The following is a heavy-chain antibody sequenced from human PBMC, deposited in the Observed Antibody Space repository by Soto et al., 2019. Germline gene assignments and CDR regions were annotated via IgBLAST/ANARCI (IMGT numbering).Heavy chain of an antibody. CDR1: GFTFNDYA. V-gene: IGHV3-9*01. CDR3: AKDNRYASGSVRATMDV. D-gene: IGHD2-8*01. Sequence: EVQLVESGGGLVQPGRSLRLSCAASGFTFNDYAMHWVRQAPGKGLEWVSGISWNSGYIGYADSVKGRFTISRDNAKNSLYLQMNRLRDEDTALYYCAKDNRYASGSVRATMDVWGQGTTVTVSS. CDR2: ISWNSGYI. J-gene: IGHJ6*02.